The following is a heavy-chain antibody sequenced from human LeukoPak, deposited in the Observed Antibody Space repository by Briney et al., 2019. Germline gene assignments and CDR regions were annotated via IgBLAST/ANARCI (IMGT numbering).Heavy chain of an antibody. Sequence: SETLSLTCTVSGGSVSSSSYYWGWIRQPPGKGLEWIGSIYYSGSTYYNPSLKSRVTISVDTSKNQFSLKLSSVTAADTAVYYCARSPITVEFNLGAIDYWGQGTLVTVSS. CDR2: IYYSGST. V-gene: IGHV4-39*07. D-gene: IGHD3-3*01. J-gene: IGHJ4*02. CDR3: ARSPITVEFNLGAIDY. CDR1: GGSVSSSSYY.